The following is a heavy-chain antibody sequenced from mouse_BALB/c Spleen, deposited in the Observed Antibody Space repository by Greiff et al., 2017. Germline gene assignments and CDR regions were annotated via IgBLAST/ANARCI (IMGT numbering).Heavy chain of an antibody. CDR3: TRATVVARYAMDY. Sequence: VQLKQSGTVLARPGASVKMSCKASGYTFTSYWMHWVKQRPGQGLEWIGAIYPGNSDTSYNQKFKGKAKLTAVTSTSTAYMELSSLTNEDSAVYYCTRATVVARYAMDYGGQGTSVTVSS. J-gene: IGHJ4*01. CDR2: IYPGNSDT. D-gene: IGHD1-1*01. V-gene: IGHV1-5*01. CDR1: GYTFTSYW.